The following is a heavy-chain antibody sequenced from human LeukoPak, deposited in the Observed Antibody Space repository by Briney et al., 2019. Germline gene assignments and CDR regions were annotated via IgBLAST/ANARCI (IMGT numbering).Heavy chain of an antibody. Sequence: PGGSLRLSCAASGFTFSSYSMNWVRQAPGKGLEWVSYISSRSSTIYYADSVKGRFTISRDNAKNSLYLQMNSLRDEDTAVYYCARVWDYDILTGRHYYYYGMDVWGQGTTVTVSS. CDR3: ARVWDYDILTGRHYYYYGMDV. J-gene: IGHJ6*02. V-gene: IGHV3-48*02. CDR2: ISSRSSTI. D-gene: IGHD3-9*01. CDR1: GFTFSSYS.